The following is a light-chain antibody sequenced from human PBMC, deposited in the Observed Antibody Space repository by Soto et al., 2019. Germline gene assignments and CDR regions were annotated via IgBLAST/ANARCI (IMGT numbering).Light chain of an antibody. J-gene: IGKJ3*01. CDR3: QQYKRDSWT. V-gene: IGKV1-5*03. CDR1: QTISSW. Sequence: DIQVTQSPAKRSGSVGERVTVTCRAGQTISSWLAWYQQKPGKAPKLLIYKACTLKSGVPSRFSGSGSGPEFTLTIGSLQPDDFATYDCQQYKRDSWTSGQRNKVDIK. CDR2: KAC.